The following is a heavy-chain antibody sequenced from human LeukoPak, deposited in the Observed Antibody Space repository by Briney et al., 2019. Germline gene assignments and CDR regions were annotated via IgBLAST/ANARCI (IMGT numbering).Heavy chain of an antibody. D-gene: IGHD3-10*01. V-gene: IGHV4-59*02. CDR1: GGSVSRYY. CDR2: IYYSGST. CDR3: ARGVYYFGSGIFDY. J-gene: IGHJ4*02. Sequence: PSETLSLTCTVSGGSVSRYYWSWIRQPPGKGLEWIGYIYYSGSTNYNPSLKSRVTISVDTSKNQFSLKLSSVTAADTAVYYCARGVYYFGSGIFDYWGQGTLVTVSS.